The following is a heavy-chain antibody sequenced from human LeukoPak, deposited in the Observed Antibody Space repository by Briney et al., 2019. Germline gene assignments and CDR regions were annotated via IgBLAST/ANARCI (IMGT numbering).Heavy chain of an antibody. D-gene: IGHD2-8*01. Sequence: GGSLRLSCAASGFTLSSYWMTWVRQAPGKGLEWVANIRRDGTQEHYVDSVEGRFTISRDNAKNSLFLQMNSLRAEDTAVYYCARDSMQYDNGVYFDVHDIWGQGTMVTVSS. CDR2: IRRDGTQE. V-gene: IGHV3-7*01. CDR1: GFTLSSYW. CDR3: ARDSMQYDNGVYFDVHDI. J-gene: IGHJ3*02.